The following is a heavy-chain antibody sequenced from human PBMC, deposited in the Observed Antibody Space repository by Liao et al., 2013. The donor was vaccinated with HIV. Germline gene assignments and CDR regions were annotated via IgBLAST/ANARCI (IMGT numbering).Heavy chain of an antibody. V-gene: IGHV4-61*02. Sequence: QVQLQESGPGLVKPSQTLSLTCTVSGGSISSGSYYWSWIRQPAGKGLEWIGRINIRGSTNYNPSLKSRVTISVDTSKNQFSLKLSSVTAADTAVYYCARDFLRAFDIWAKGQWSPSLQ. D-gene: IGHD2/OR15-2a*01. CDR1: GGSISSGSYY. CDR2: INIRGST. J-gene: IGHJ3*02. CDR3: ARDFLRAFDI.